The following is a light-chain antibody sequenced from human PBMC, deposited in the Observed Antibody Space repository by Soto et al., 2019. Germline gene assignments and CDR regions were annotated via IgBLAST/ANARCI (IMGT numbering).Light chain of an antibody. J-gene: IGLJ1*01. CDR1: SSDVGGFDH. Sequence: HCALTQPASVSGSPGQSITISWTGASSDVGGFDHVSWYQQHPGKVARLLIYDVSSRPSGVSDRFSGSKSGNTASLTISGLQAEDEADYYCNSFTTTNTYVFGTGTKLTVL. CDR2: DVS. V-gene: IGLV2-14*03. CDR3: NSFTTTNTYV.